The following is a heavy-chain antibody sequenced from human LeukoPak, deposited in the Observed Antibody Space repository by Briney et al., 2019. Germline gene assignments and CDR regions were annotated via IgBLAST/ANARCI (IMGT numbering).Heavy chain of an antibody. CDR2: ISGSGGGT. V-gene: IGHV3-23*01. CDR3: AKAYDFWSGINWFDP. CDR1: GFTFSSYA. Sequence: GGSLRLSCAASGFTFSSYAMSWVRQAPGKGLEWVSAISGSGGGTYYADSVKGRFTISRDNSKNTLYLQMNSLRAEDTAVYYCAKAYDFWSGINWFDPWGQGTLVTVSS. J-gene: IGHJ5*02. D-gene: IGHD3-3*01.